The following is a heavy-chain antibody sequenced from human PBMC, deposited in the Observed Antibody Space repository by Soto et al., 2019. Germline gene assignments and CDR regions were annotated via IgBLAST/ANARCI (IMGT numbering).Heavy chain of an antibody. CDR1: GGSLKSGGYY. J-gene: IGHJ4*02. D-gene: IGHD5-12*01. Sequence: SETLSLTCTVSGGSLKSGGYYWSWIRQHPGKGLEWIGYIYYTGSTTYNPSLKSRLTLSVDTSKNQFSLKLRSVSAADTAVYYCARLGRWLQALDSWGQGTLVTVSS. CDR3: ARLGRWLQALDS. V-gene: IGHV4-61*08. CDR2: IYYTGST.